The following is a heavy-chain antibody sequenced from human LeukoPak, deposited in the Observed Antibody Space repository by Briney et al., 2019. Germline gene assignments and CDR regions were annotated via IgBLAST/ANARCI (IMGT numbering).Heavy chain of an antibody. CDR3: ARARKRYDYVWGSYRPYYFDY. CDR1: GGSISSSSYY. J-gene: IGHJ4*02. D-gene: IGHD3-16*02. V-gene: IGHV4-39*07. Sequence: SETLSLTCTVSGGSISSSSYYWGWIRQPPGKGLEWIGSIYYSGSTYYNPSLKSRVTISVDTSKNQFSLKLSSVTAADTAVYYCARARKRYDYVWGSYRPYYFDYWGQGTLVTVSS. CDR2: IYYSGST.